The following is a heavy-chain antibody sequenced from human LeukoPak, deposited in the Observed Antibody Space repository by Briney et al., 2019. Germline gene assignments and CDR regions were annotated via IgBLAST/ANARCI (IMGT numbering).Heavy chain of an antibody. D-gene: IGHD2-21*02. Sequence: SETLSLTCTVSGGSISSYYWSWIRQPPGKGLEWIGYTYYSGSTNYNPSLKSRVTISVDTSKNQFSLKLSSVTAADTAVYYCARVLAYCGGDCYYDAFDIWGQGTMVTVSS. CDR3: ARVLAYCGGDCYYDAFDI. J-gene: IGHJ3*02. V-gene: IGHV4-59*01. CDR2: TYYSGST. CDR1: GGSISSYY.